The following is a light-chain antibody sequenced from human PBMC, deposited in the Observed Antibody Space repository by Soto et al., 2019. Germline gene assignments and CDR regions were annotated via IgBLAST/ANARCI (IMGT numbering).Light chain of an antibody. CDR1: QSVSSNF. J-gene: IGKJ3*01. CDR2: AAS. CDR3: QQYGSSPFT. Sequence: EIVLTQSPGTLSLSPGEGATLSCRASQSVSSNFLAWYQQKPGQAPRLLIYAASSRATGISDRFSGSGSETDFTFTIRRLEPEAFAVYYCQQYGSSPFTFGPGTKVDLK. V-gene: IGKV3-20*01.